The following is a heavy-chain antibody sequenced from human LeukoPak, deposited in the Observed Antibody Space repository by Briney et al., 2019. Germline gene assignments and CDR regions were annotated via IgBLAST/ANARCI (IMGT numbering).Heavy chain of an antibody. D-gene: IGHD2-2*01. Sequence: PGGSLRLSCVASGLIFSNYGLHWVRQAPGKGLEWVAVIWYDGSRKYYADSVKGRFTISRDDSKNTLYLQMNSLRVEDTAVYYCARADCSSSSCPSKFDYWGQGTLVTVSS. CDR2: IWYDGSRK. V-gene: IGHV3-33*01. J-gene: IGHJ4*02. CDR1: GLIFSNYG. CDR3: ARADCSSSSCPSKFDY.